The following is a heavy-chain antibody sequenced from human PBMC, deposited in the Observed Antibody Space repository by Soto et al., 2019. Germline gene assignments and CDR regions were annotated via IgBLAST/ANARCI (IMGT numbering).Heavy chain of an antibody. D-gene: IGHD3-10*01. J-gene: IGHJ6*03. CDR3: ARGLRGLLWLGALMDV. V-gene: IGHV3-66*01. CDR2: IYSGGST. Sequence: EVQLVESGGGLVQPGGSLRLSCAASGFTVSSNYMSWVRQAPGKGLEWVSVIYSGGSTYYADSVKGRFTISRDNSKNTLYLQMNSLRAEDTAVYYCARGLRGLLWLGALMDVWGKGTTVTVSS. CDR1: GFTVSSNY.